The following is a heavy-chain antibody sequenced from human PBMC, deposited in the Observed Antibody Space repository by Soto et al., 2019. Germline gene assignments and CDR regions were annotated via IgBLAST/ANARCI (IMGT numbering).Heavy chain of an antibody. J-gene: IGHJ6*02. Sequence: ASVKVSCKASGYTFTSYGISWVRQAPGQGLEWMGWISAYNGNTNYAQKLQGRVTMTTDTSTSTAYMELRSLRSDDTAVYYCATDLPPEMGVVVQAATYYYGMDVWGQGTTVTVSS. V-gene: IGHV1-18*04. CDR3: ATDLPPEMGVVVQAATYYYGMDV. CDR1: GYTFTSYG. CDR2: ISAYNGNT. D-gene: IGHD2-2*01.